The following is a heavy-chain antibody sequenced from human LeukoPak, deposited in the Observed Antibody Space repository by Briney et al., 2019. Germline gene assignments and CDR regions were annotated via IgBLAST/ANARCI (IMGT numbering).Heavy chain of an antibody. Sequence: GGSLRLSCAASGFTFSSYDMHWVRQATGKGLEWVSAIGTAGDTYYPGSVKGRFTISRENAKNSLYLQMNSLRAGDTAVYYCARGRRSFNWFGELLFYFDYWGRGTLVTVSS. J-gene: IGHJ4*02. V-gene: IGHV3-13*01. CDR2: IGTAGDT. D-gene: IGHD3-10*01. CDR1: GFTFSSYD. CDR3: ARGRRSFNWFGELLFYFDY.